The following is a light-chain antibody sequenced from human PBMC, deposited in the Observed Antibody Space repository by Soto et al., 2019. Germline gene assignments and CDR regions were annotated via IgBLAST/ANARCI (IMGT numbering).Light chain of an antibody. CDR1: QSVSSKY. CDR3: QQRSNWPRFT. Sequence: EIVLTQSPGTLSLSPGERATLSCRASQSVSSKYLAWYQQKPGQAPRLVIYGASSRATGLPDRFSGSGSGTDFTLTISSLEPEDFAVYYCQQRSNWPRFTFGPGTKVDIK. V-gene: IGKV3D-20*02. J-gene: IGKJ3*01. CDR2: GAS.